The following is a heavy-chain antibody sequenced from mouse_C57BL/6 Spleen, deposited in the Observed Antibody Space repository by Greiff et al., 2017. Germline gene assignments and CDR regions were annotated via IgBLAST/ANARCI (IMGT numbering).Heavy chain of an antibody. J-gene: IGHJ4*01. CDR2: IRLKSDNYAT. CDR1: GFTFSNYW. CDR3: TPYASYPSYAMDY. Sequence: EVKVEESGGGLVQPGGSMKLSCVASGFTFSNYWMNWVRQSPEKGLEWVAQIRLKSDNYATHYAESVKGRFTISRDDSKSSVYLQMNNISAEGTGIYYGTPYASYPSYAMDYWGQGTSVTVSS. D-gene: IGHD2-3*01. V-gene: IGHV6-3*01.